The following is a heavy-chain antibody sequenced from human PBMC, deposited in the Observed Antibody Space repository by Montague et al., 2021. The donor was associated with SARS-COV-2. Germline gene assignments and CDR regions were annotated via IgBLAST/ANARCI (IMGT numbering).Heavy chain of an antibody. D-gene: IGHD3-10*01. J-gene: IGHJ6*02. CDR3: ARYRRRFAEIYDTYYDYGLNV. CDR2: INQSGST. V-gene: IGHV4-34*01. Sequence: SETLSLTCALYGGSFSVHYWTWIRQPPGKGLEWIGQINQSGSTKXNPSLKSRVTISIDTSKNQFSLKMTSMTAADTGVYYCARYRRRFAEIYDTYYDYGLNVWGQGTTVTVSS. CDR1: GGSFSVHY.